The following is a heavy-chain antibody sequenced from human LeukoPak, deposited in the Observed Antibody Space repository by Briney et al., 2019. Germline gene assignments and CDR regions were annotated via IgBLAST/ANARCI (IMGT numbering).Heavy chain of an antibody. D-gene: IGHD2-21*02. CDR3: ATLPWSGGDCYSCVASDSAVGLIDY. CDR2: INHSGST. Sequence: PSETLSLTCAVYGGSFSGYYWSWIRQPPGKGLEWIGEINHSGSTNYNPSLKSRVTISVDTSKNQFSLKLSSVTAADTAVYYCATLPWSGGDCYSCVASDSAVGLIDYWGQGTLVTVSS. J-gene: IGHJ4*02. V-gene: IGHV4-34*01. CDR1: GGSFSGYY.